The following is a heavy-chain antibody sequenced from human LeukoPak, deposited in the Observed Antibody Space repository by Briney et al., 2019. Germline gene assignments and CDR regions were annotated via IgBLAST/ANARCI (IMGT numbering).Heavy chain of an antibody. CDR2: INPSSGGT. J-gene: IGHJ4*02. CDR3: ARSGYCSAGSCHSPFDY. V-gene: IGHV1-2*02. D-gene: IGHD2-15*01. Sequence: ASVKVSCKASGYTFSGYHIHWVRQAPGQGLEWMGWINPSSGGTNYAQRFQDRATMTRDTSIGAAYMELTSLKSDDAAVYYCARSGYCSAGSCHSPFDYWGQGTLVTVSS. CDR1: GYTFSGYH.